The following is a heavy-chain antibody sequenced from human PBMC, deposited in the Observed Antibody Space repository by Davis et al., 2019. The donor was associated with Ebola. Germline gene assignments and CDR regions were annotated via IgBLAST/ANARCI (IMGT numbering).Heavy chain of an antibody. CDR3: ARSRYSGYDYNLDYFDY. Sequence: SGPTLVKPTQTLTLTCTFPGFSLSTSGMCVSWIRQPPGKALEWLALIDWDDDKYYSTSLKTRLTISKDTSKNQVVLTMTNMDPVDTATYYCARSRYSGYDYNLDYFDYWGQGTLVTVSS. CDR1: GFSLSTSGMC. D-gene: IGHD5-12*01. V-gene: IGHV2-70*01. CDR2: IDWDDDK. J-gene: IGHJ4*02.